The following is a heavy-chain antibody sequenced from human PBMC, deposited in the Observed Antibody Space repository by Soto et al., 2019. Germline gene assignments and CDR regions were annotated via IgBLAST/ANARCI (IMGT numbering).Heavy chain of an antibody. CDR3: ARNMDYYYGPGSGNGHGV. V-gene: IGHV1-2*02. Sequence: QVQLVQSGAEVKEPGDSVRVSCEASGYTFTAYYIHWVRQVPGQGLEWMGWINPKFGDTTYAQDFQGRVTMTRDMSISTVYMELSRLTSDDKAIYYCARNMDYYYGPGSGNGHGVWGQGTMVTVFS. J-gene: IGHJ6*02. CDR1: GYTFTAYY. D-gene: IGHD3-10*01. CDR2: INPKFGDT.